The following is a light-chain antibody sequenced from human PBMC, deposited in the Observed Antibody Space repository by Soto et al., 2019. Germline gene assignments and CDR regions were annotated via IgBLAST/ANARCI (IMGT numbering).Light chain of an antibody. J-gene: IGKJ2*01. Sequence: EIVMTQSPATLSVSPGDRATLSCRASQSVSSNLAWYQQKPGQAPRLLIYGASTMATGIPARFSGSGSGTEFTLTISSLQYEDFAVYYCQQYNNSPPYTFGQGTKLEIK. CDR3: QQYNNSPPYT. CDR1: QSVSSN. V-gene: IGKV3-15*01. CDR2: GAS.